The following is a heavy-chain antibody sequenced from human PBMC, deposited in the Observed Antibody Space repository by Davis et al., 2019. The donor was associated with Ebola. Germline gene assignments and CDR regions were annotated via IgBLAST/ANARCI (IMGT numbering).Heavy chain of an antibody. Sequence: AASVKVSCKASGYTFTSYAMHWVRQAPGQRLEWMGWIHAGNGNTKYSQKFQGRVTITRDTSASTAYMELSSLRSEDTAVYYCARDFSMSSYWGSSRGAFDIWGQGTMVTVSS. CDR3: ARDFSMSSYWGSSRGAFDI. D-gene: IGHD7-27*01. V-gene: IGHV1-3*01. J-gene: IGHJ3*02. CDR2: IHAGNGNT. CDR1: GYTFTSYA.